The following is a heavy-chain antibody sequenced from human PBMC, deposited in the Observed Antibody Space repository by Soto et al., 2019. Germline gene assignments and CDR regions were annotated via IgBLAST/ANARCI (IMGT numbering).Heavy chain of an antibody. CDR2: MDYNGNS. V-gene: IGHV4-39*01. D-gene: IGHD3-22*01. J-gene: IGHJ4*02. CDR1: GASISSSNYY. CDR3: VRSAFGYYDNSGYPLTDS. Sequence: QFLLQESGPGLLKPSETLSLTCTVSGASISSSNYYWGWLRQPPGEGLEWIGSMDYNGNSYENPSLKSRVTLSVDTSKSQFSLKLRSVTAADTAVYFCVRSAFGYYDNSGYPLTDSWGLGTLVTVSS.